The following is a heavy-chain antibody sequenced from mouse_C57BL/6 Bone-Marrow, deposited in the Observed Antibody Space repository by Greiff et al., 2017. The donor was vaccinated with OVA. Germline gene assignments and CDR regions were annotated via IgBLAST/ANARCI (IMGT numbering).Heavy chain of an antibody. J-gene: IGHJ2*02. CDR1: GYTFTNYW. CDR2: IAPSDRYI. D-gene: IGHD1-1*01. CDR3: AHYGSRLDLHY. Sequence: QVQLQQPGAELVRPGTSVKLSCKASGYTFTNYWMHWVKQRPGQGLEWIGVIAPSDRYINYNQKFKGRATLTVDTSSSTAYMHPSSLTSEDSAVYYCAHYGSRLDLHYWGQGTSLTVSS. V-gene: IGHV1-59*01.